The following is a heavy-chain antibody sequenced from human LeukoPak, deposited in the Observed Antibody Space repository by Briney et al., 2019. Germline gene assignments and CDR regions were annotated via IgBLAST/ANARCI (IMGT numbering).Heavy chain of an antibody. CDR3: ARVTIFGVVFDP. D-gene: IGHD3-3*01. CDR1: GGSISSGSYY. CDR2: IYTSGST. Sequence: PSETLSLTCTVSGGSISSGSYYWSWIRQPAGKGLEWIGRIYTSGSTNYNPSLKSRVTISVDTSQNQFSLKLTSVTAADMAVYYCARVTIFGVVFDPWGQGTLVTVSS. J-gene: IGHJ5*02. V-gene: IGHV4-61*02.